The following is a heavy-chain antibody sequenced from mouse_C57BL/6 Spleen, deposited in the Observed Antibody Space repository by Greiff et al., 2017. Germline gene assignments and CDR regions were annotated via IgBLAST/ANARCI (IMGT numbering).Heavy chain of an antibody. J-gene: IGHJ2*01. CDR1: GYTFTDYY. CDR2: INPNNGGT. CDR3: DAAQPNYFDF. Sequence: VQLQQSGPELVKPGASVKISCKASGYTFTDYYMNWVKQSHGKSLEWIGDINPNNGGTSYNQKFKGKATLTVDKSSSTAYMELRSLTSEDSAVYYCDAAQPNYFDFWGQGTTLTVSS. V-gene: IGHV1-26*01. D-gene: IGHD3-2*02.